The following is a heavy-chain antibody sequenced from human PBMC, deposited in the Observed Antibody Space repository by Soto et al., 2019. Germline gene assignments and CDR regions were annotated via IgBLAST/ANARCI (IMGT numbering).Heavy chain of an antibody. CDR2: ISGSGDST. CDR3: AKANRRGYCSGGNCYGYFDY. J-gene: IGHJ4*02. Sequence: EVQLLESGGGLVQPGGSLRLSCTASGFTFSNYAMSWVRQAPGKGLEWVSTISGSGDSTNYADSVKGQFAISRDNSNNRLYVQMYSMRVEETAVYYCAKANRRGYCSGGNCYGYFDYWGQGTLVTVSS. D-gene: IGHD2-15*01. CDR1: GFTFSNYA. V-gene: IGHV3-23*01.